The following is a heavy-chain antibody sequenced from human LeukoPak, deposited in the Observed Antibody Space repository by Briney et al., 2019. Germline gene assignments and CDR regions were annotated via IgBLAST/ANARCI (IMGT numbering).Heavy chain of an antibody. CDR2: IYYSGST. CDR3: ARNWYSSSWLYWFDP. D-gene: IGHD6-13*01. Sequence: SETLSLTCTVSGGSISSSSYYWGWIRQPPGKGLEWIGSIYYSGSTYYNPSLKSRVTISVDTSKNQFSLKLSSVTAADTAVYYCARNWYSSSWLYWFDPWGQGTLVTVSS. J-gene: IGHJ5*02. V-gene: IGHV4-39*01. CDR1: GGSISSSSYY.